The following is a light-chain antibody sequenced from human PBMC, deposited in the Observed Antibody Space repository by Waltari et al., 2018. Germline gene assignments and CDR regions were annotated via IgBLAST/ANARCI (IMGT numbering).Light chain of an antibody. Sequence: YELTQTPSMSVSPGQTASITCSGDILAKQYGQWYQQKSGQAPVLIIYKDAEGPPGIPGRFAGSSSGTTVTLTISDVQSEDEADYYCQSTVSSGTYTGLFGGGTKLNVL. CDR1: ILAKQY. V-gene: IGLV3-25*03. CDR2: KDA. J-gene: IGLJ2*01. CDR3: QSTVSSGTYTGL.